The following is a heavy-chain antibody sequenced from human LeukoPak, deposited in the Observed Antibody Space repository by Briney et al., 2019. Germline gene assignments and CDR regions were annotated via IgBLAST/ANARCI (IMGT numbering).Heavy chain of an antibody. D-gene: IGHD3-10*01. J-gene: IGHJ3*02. Sequence: ASVKVSCKASGHTFTGYYMHWVRQAPGQGLEWMGWINPNSGGTNHAQKFQGRVSMTRDTSISTAYMELSRLRSDDTAVYYCARAMENRAAHGFDIWGQGTLVTVSS. V-gene: IGHV1-2*02. CDR2: INPNSGGT. CDR1: GHTFTGYY. CDR3: ARAMENRAAHGFDI.